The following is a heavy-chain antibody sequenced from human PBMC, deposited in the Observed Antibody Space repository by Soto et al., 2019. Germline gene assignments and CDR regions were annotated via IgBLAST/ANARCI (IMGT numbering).Heavy chain of an antibody. D-gene: IGHD2-2*01. J-gene: IGHJ6*02. V-gene: IGHV4-4*07. CDR2: IYTSGST. Sequence: SETLSLTCTASGGSISSYYWSWIRQPAGKGLEWIGRIYTSGSTNYNPSLKSRVTMSLDTSKNQFSLKLTSVTAADTALYYCARGNCSSPNCYSFSGYYGMDVWGQGTTVTVSS. CDR1: GGSISSYY. CDR3: ARGNCSSPNCYSFSGYYGMDV.